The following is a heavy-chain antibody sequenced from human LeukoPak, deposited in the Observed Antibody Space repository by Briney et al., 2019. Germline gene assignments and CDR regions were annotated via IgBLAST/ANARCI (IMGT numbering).Heavy chain of an antibody. CDR2: IYYSGST. J-gene: IGHJ4*02. V-gene: IGHV4-39*01. Sequence: SETLSLTCTVSGGSISSSSYYWGWIRQPPGKGLEWIGSIYYSGSTYYNPSLKSRVTISVDTSKNQFSLKLSSVTAADTAVYYCARQLRFLEWSGHHDYWGQGTLVTVSS. D-gene: IGHD3-3*01. CDR1: GGSISSSSYY. CDR3: ARQLRFLEWSGHHDY.